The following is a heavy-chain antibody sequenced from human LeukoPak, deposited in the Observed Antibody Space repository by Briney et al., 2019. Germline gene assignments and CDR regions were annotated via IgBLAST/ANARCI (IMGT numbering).Heavy chain of an antibody. Sequence: PSETLSLTCTVSGGSISSGDYYWSWIRQPPGKGLEWIGYIYYGGSTHYNLSLKSRVTISVDTSKDQFSLKLSSVTAADTAVYCCAREGGGDYYFDYWGQGTLVTVSS. J-gene: IGHJ4*02. CDR3: AREGGGDYYFDY. CDR1: GGSISSGDYY. D-gene: IGHD2-21*02. V-gene: IGHV4-30-4*08. CDR2: IYYGGST.